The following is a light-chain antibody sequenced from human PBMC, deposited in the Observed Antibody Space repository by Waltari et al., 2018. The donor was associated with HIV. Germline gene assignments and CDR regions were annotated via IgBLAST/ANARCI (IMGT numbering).Light chain of an antibody. CDR2: GAS. V-gene: IGKV3-15*01. Sequence: VLTQSPVTLSVSPGDRVTLSCRASASVSSNLAWYQQKRGQAPRLVIYGASSRAAGIPGRFSGSGSGTEFTLTISSLQSEDFAVYYCQEYNNWPWTFGQGTKVEIK. J-gene: IGKJ1*01. CDR1: ASVSSN. CDR3: QEYNNWPWT.